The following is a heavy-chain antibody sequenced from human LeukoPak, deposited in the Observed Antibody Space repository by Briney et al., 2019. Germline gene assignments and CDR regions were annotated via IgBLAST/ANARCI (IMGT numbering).Heavy chain of an antibody. CDR3: ARAVVPAAQNSGFDY. D-gene: IGHD2-2*01. V-gene: IGHV1-69*13. CDR1: GGTFSSYA. CDR2: IIPIFGTA. Sequence: SVKVSCKASGGTFSSYAISWVRQAPGQGLEWMGGIIPIFGTANYAQKFQGRATITADESTSTAYMELSSLRSEDTAVYYCARAVVPAAQNSGFDYWGQGTLVTVSS. J-gene: IGHJ4*02.